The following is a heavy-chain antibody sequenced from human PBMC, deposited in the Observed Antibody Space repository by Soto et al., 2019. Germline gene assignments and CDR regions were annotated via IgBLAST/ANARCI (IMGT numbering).Heavy chain of an antibody. CDR3: AKDLRPPYYYGSGSYYSTPGSTQTDY. CDR2: ISGSGGST. Sequence: PGGSLRLSCAASGFTFSSYAMSWVRQAPGKGLEWVSAISGSGGSTYYADSVKGRFTISRDNSKNTLYLQMNSLRAEDTAVYYCAKDLRPPYYYGSGSYYSTPGSTQTDYWGQGTLVTVSS. J-gene: IGHJ4*02. D-gene: IGHD3-10*01. V-gene: IGHV3-23*01. CDR1: GFTFSSYA.